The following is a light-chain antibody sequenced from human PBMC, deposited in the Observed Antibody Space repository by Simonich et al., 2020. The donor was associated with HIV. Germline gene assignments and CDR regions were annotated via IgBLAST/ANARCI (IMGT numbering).Light chain of an antibody. V-gene: IGLV2-23*01. CDR1: SSDVGSYNR. Sequence: QSALTQPASVSGSPGQSITISCPGTSSDVGSYNRVSWYQQHPGKAPKLMTYEGSERPSGVSKRFSGSKSGNTASLTISGLQAEDEADYYCSSYVGTNSVFGGGTKLTVL. CDR2: EGS. CDR3: SSYVGTNSV. J-gene: IGLJ2*01.